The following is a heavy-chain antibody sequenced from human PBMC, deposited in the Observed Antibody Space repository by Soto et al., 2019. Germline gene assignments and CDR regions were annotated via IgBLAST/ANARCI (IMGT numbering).Heavy chain of an antibody. J-gene: IGHJ2*01. V-gene: IGHV1-69*06. CDR3: ARDLGSGSYSNWYFDL. CDR2: IIPIVGTA. Sequence: SVRVSCKASVGTFSSYAISWVRQAPGQGREWMGGIIPIVGTANYAQKFQGRVTMTADTSTSTVYMELSSLRSEDTAVYYCARDLGSGSYSNWYFDLWGRGTLVTVS. D-gene: IGHD1-26*01. CDR1: VGTFSSYA.